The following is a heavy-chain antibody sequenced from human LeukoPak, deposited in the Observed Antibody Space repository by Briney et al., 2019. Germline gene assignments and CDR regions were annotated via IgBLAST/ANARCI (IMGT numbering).Heavy chain of an antibody. CDR3: ARDPTVTMMVDDAFDI. CDR2: ISAYNGNT. Sequence: RASVKVSCKASGYTFTSYGISWVRQAPGQGLEWMGWISAYNGNTNYAQKLQGRVTMTTDTSTSTAYMELRSLRSDDTAVYYCARDPTVTMMVDDAFDIWGQGTMVTVSS. D-gene: IGHD3-22*01. V-gene: IGHV1-18*01. CDR1: GYTFTSYG. J-gene: IGHJ3*02.